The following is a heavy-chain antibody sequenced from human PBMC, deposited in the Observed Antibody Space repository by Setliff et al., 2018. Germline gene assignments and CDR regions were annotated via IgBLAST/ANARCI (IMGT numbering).Heavy chain of an antibody. Sequence: GASVKVSCAASGFTFSRYDIHWVRQVTGKGLEWVSGTAAAGDTYYADSVKGRFTISRENAKNSFYLQMNSLTAGDTAVYYCARSSVVGGYSTTYYFDYMDVWGKGTTVTVSS. D-gene: IGHD3-3*01. V-gene: IGHV3-13*04. CDR3: ARSSVVGGYSTTYYFDYMDV. J-gene: IGHJ6*03. CDR1: GFTFSRYD. CDR2: TAAAGDT.